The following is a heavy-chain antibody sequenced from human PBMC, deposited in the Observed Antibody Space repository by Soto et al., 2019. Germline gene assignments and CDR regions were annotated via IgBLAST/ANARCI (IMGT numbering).Heavy chain of an antibody. J-gene: IGHJ6*02. Sequence: QVQLQQWGAGLLKPSETLSLTCAVYGGSFSGYYWSWIRQPPGKGLEWIGEINHSGSTNYNPSLKIRDTISVDTSKNQFSLKLSSVTAADTAAYYCARVTGRYYYCMDVWGQGTTVTVS. CDR2: INHSGST. CDR1: GGSFSGYY. CDR3: ARVTGRYYYCMDV. V-gene: IGHV4-34*01.